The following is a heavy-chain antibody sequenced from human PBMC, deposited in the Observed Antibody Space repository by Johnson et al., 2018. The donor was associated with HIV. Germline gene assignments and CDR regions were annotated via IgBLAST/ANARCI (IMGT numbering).Heavy chain of an antibody. V-gene: IGHV3-30*19. Sequence: QMLLVESGGGVVQPGRSLRLSCAASGFTFSSYGMHWVRQAPGKGLEWVAVISYDGSNKYYADSVKGRFTISRDNSKDTRYLQMNSLRAEDTAVYYCATKGITVTTARAFDIWGRGTMVTVSS. CDR1: GFTFSSYG. CDR2: ISYDGSNK. D-gene: IGHD4-11*01. CDR3: ATKGITVTTARAFDI. J-gene: IGHJ3*02.